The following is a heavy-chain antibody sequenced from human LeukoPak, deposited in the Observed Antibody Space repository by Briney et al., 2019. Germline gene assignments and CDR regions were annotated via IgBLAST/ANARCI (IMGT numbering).Heavy chain of an antibody. J-gene: IGHJ4*02. Sequence: GGSLRLSCAASGFTFGSYAMHWVRQAPGKGLEWVAVISYDGSNKYYADSVKGRFTISRDNSKNTLYLQMNSLRAEDTAVYYCAKARVGSVSAPFDYWGQGTLVTVSS. CDR2: ISYDGSNK. CDR3: AKARVGSVSAPFDY. D-gene: IGHD3-10*01. CDR1: GFTFGSYA. V-gene: IGHV3-30-3*01.